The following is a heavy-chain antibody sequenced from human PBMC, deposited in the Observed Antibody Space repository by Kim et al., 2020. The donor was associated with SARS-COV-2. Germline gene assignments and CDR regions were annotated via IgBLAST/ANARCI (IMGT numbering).Heavy chain of an antibody. CDR2: ISGSGATT. CDR3: TKDRIPVAGGGWFDA. Sequence: GGSLRLSCAASGFTFSNYALTWIRQAPGKGLEWVSTISGSGATTYYADSVKGRFTVSRDSSKNTLYLQMNTLRVEDTAVYYCTKDRIPVAGGGWFDAWG. J-gene: IGHJ5*01. D-gene: IGHD6-13*01. V-gene: IGHV3-23*01. CDR1: GFTFSNYA.